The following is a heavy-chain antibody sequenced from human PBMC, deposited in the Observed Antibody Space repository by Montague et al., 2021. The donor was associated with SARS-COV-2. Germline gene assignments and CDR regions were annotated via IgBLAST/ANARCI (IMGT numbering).Heavy chain of an antibody. CDR2: IYDSGST. Sequence: SETLSLTCTVSGGSISSSSYYWGWNRQPPGKGLEWIGSIYDSGSTYYNPSLKSRITISVDTSKNQFSLKLSSVTAADTAVYYCAPYYDILTGYYIDAFDIWGQGTMVTVSS. J-gene: IGHJ3*02. CDR1: GGSISSSSYY. D-gene: IGHD3-9*01. CDR3: APYYDILTGYYIDAFDI. V-gene: IGHV4-39*01.